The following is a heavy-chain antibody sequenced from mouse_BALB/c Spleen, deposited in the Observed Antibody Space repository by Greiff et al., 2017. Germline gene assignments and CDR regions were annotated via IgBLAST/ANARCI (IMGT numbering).Heavy chain of an antibody. D-gene: IGHD1-2*01. Sequence: EVHLVESGGGLVKPGGSLKLSCAASGFAFSSYDMSWVRQTPDKRLELVATINSNGGSTYYPDSVKGRFTISRDNAKNTLYLQMSSLKSEDTAMYYCARDDGYYGSAWFAYWGQGTLVTVSA. CDR1: GFAFSSYD. CDR2: INSNGGST. J-gene: IGHJ3*01. V-gene: IGHV5-6-3*01. CDR3: ARDDGYYGSAWFAY.